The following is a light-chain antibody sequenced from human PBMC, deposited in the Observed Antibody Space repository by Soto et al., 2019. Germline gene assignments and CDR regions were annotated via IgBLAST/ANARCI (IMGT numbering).Light chain of an antibody. Sequence: EIVLTQSPGTLSLSPGERATLSCRASQSVSKTHLAWYQQRPGQGPRLLIYGASNRAAGIPDRCSGSGSWTDFNLTISRLEPEDFAVYYCQQYGGSPNYTFGQGTKLEIK. CDR2: GAS. CDR1: QSVSKTH. CDR3: QQYGGSPNYT. V-gene: IGKV3-20*01. J-gene: IGKJ2*01.